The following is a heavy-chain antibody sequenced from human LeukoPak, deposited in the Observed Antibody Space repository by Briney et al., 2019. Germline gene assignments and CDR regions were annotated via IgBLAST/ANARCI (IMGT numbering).Heavy chain of an antibody. V-gene: IGHV4-4*07. Sequence: SETLSLTCTVSGASISSYYWSWIRQPAGKGLEWIGRIYSSRSIYNPSLKSRVTMSVDTSKSQFSLKLSSVTAADTAVYYCARVDTAMVAVDYWGQGTLVTVSS. CDR3: ARVDTAMVAVDY. CDR1: GASISSYY. D-gene: IGHD5-18*01. J-gene: IGHJ4*02. CDR2: IYSSRS.